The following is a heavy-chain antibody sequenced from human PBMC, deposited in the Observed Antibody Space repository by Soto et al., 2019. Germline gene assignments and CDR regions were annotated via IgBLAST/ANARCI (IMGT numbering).Heavy chain of an antibody. CDR3: ARTGDPSWFDP. D-gene: IGHD7-27*01. CDR1: GAFISSGDYY. CDR2: IFYSGNT. Sequence: QVQLQESGPGLVKPSQTLSLACTVSGAFISSGDYYWSWIRQPPGKGLEWIAYIFYSGNTNYNPSLKSRVTISVDTSKNQFSLKLSSVTAADTAVYYCARTGDPSWFDPWGQGTLVTVSS. J-gene: IGHJ5*02. V-gene: IGHV4-30-4*01.